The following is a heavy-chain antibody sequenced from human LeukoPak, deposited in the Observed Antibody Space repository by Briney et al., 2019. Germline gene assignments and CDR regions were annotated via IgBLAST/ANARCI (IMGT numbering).Heavy chain of an antibody. V-gene: IGHV3-23*01. Sequence: GGSLRLSCAASGFTFSTYAMSWVRQAPGKGLEWVSVIPGSGGSTYYVDSVRGRFTISRDNSKNTLYLQMNSLRAEDTAVYYCAKALGGPWGFDYWGQGTLVTVSS. CDR1: GFTFSTYA. CDR3: AKALGGPWGFDY. J-gene: IGHJ4*02. CDR2: IPGSGGST. D-gene: IGHD1-26*01.